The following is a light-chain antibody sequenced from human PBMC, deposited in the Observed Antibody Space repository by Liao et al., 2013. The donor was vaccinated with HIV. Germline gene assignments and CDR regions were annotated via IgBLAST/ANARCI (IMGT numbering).Light chain of an antibody. Sequence: YVLTQPPSVSVAPGQTAVMTCGGNNIRSRGVHWYQQRPGQSPVLVIYQDTKRPSGIPARFSGSNSGNTATLTISGTQAMDEADYYCQAWDSSSWVFGGGTTLTVL. CDR2: QDT. CDR3: QAWDSSSWV. J-gene: IGLJ3*02. V-gene: IGLV3-21*01. CDR1: NIRSRG.